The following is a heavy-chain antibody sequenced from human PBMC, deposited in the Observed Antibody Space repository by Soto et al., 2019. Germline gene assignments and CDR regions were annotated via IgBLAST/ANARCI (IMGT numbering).Heavy chain of an antibody. CDR1: GFTFSSYA. CDR2: ISYDGSDK. CDR3: ARVFSPTYCGGGSCYPYYYYGMDV. J-gene: IGHJ6*02. Sequence: GGSLRLSCAASGFTFSSYAMHWVRQTPGKGLEWVAVISYDGSDKYYADSVKGRFTISRDNSKNTLYLQMNSLRAEDTAVYYCARVFSPTYCGGGSCYPYYYYGMDVWGQGTTVTVSS. V-gene: IGHV3-30-3*01. D-gene: IGHD2-15*01.